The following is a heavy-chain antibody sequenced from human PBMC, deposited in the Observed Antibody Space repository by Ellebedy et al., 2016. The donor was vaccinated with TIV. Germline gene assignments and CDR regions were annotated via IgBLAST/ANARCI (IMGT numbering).Heavy chain of an antibody. CDR2: IYYSGST. D-gene: IGHD3-3*01. Sequence: MPSETLSLTCTVSGGSISNSDYYWDWIRQPPGKGLEWIGSIYYSGSTYYNPSLKSRVTISMDTSKNQFSLKLSSVTAADTAVYYCARDPRDDSNFDYWGQGTLVTVSS. CDR3: ARDPRDDSNFDY. CDR1: GGSISNSDYY. J-gene: IGHJ4*02. V-gene: IGHV4-39*07.